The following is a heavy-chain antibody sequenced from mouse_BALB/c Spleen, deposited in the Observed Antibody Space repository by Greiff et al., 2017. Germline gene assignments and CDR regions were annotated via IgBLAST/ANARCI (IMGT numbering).Heavy chain of an antibody. D-gene: IGHD2-10*02. CDR1: GFNIKDTY. CDR3: ARWGYGNYDAMDY. CDR2: IDPANGNT. J-gene: IGHJ4*01. V-gene: IGHV14-3*02. Sequence: VQLQQSGAVLVKPGASVKLSCTASGFNIKDTYMHWVKQRPEQGLEWIGRIDPANGNTKYDPKFQGKATITADTSSNTAYLQLSSLTSEDTAVYYCARWGYGNYDAMDYWGQGTSVTVSS.